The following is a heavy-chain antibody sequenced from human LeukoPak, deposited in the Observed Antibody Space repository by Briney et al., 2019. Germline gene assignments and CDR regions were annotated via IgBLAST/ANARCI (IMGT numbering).Heavy chain of an antibody. D-gene: IGHD3-9*01. CDR1: GFTFSSYA. Sequence: PGGSLRLSCAASGFTFSSYAMSWVRLAPGKGLEWVSAISGSGGSTYYADSVKGRFTISRDNSKNTLYLQMNSLRAEDTAVYYCAKVRTFYYDILTGYLDYWGQGTLVTVSS. CDR3: AKVRTFYYDILTGYLDY. V-gene: IGHV3-23*01. CDR2: ISGSGGST. J-gene: IGHJ4*02.